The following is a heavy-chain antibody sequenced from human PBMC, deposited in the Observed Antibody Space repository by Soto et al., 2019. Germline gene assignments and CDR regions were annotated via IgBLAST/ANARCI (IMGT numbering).Heavy chain of an antibody. D-gene: IGHD3-3*01. J-gene: IGHJ6*02. CDR2: FTSSDYI. CDR3: ARDMGGYFGVVIRGFDV. Sequence: GGSLRLSCAASGFTFSSYSMNWVRQAPGKGLEWVASFTSSDYIYYADSVRGRFTISRDNAKNSIYLHMNMLRAEDTAVYSCARDMGGYFGVVIRGFDVWGQGPTVTVSS. V-gene: IGHV3-21*01. CDR1: GFTFSSYS.